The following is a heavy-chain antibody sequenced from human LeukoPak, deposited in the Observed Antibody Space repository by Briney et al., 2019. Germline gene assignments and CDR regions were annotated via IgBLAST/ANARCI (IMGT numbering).Heavy chain of an antibody. CDR1: GYTCTSYG. CDR3: ARDFGGYYDSSGYSIY. Sequence: ASVKVSCKASGYTCTSYGISWVRQAPGQGLEWMGWISAYNGNTNYAQKLQGRVTMTTDTSTSTAYMELRSLRSDDTAVYYCARDFGGYYDSSGYSIYWGQGALVTVSS. J-gene: IGHJ4*02. D-gene: IGHD3-22*01. CDR2: ISAYNGNT. V-gene: IGHV1-18*01.